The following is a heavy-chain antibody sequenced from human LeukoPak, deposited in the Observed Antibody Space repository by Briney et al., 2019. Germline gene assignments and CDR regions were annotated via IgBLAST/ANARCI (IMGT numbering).Heavy chain of an antibody. D-gene: IGHD6-19*01. Sequence: SVKVSCKASGGTFSSYAISWVRQAPGQGLEWMGRIIPILGIANYAQKFQGRVTITADKSTSTAYMELSSLRSEDTAVYYCARLEAVAGPDPWGQGTLVTVSS. CDR1: GGTFSSYA. J-gene: IGHJ5*02. V-gene: IGHV1-69*04. CDR3: ARLEAVAGPDP. CDR2: IIPILGIA.